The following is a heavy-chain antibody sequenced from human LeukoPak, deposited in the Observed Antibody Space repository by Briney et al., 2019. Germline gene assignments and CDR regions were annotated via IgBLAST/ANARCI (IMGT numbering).Heavy chain of an antibody. D-gene: IGHD3-3*01. CDR1: GYTFTSYD. J-gene: IGHJ6*03. Sequence: ASVKVSCKASGYTFTSYDINWVRQATGQGLEWMGWMNPNSGNTGYAQKFQGRVTITRNTSISTAYMELSSLRSEDTAVYYCARGPEVTEWLHSLYYYYYMDVWGKGTTVTVSS. V-gene: IGHV1-8*03. CDR3: ARGPEVTEWLHSLYYYYYMDV. CDR2: MNPNSGNT.